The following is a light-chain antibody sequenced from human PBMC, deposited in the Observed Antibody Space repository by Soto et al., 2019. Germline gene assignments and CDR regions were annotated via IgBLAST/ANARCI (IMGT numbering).Light chain of an antibody. CDR2: GGF. J-gene: IGKJ1*01. CDR1: QSVSDTF. V-gene: IGKV3-20*01. Sequence: EIVLTQSXGTLSLSPGERVTLSCRASQSVSDTFIAWYQQKPGQAPRLLIYGGFYRATGIPDRFSGSGSGTDFTLTITRLEPEDLAMYYCQQYVTSPWTFGQGTRLDIK. CDR3: QQYVTSPWT.